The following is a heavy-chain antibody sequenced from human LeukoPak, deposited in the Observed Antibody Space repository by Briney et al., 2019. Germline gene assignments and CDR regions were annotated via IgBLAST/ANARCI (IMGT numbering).Heavy chain of an antibody. V-gene: IGHV1-2*02. Sequence: ASVKVSCKASGYTFTGYYMHWVRQAPGQGLEWMGWINPNSGGTNYAQKFQGRVTMTRDTSISTAYMELSRLRSDDTAVYYCARSGGDAIRPFDYWGQGTLVTVSS. CDR3: ARSGGDAIRPFDY. CDR1: GYTFTGYY. D-gene: IGHD2-21*02. CDR2: INPNSGGT. J-gene: IGHJ4*02.